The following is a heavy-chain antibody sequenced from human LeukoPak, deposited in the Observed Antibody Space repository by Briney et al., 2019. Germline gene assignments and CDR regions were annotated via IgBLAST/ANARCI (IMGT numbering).Heavy chain of an antibody. Sequence: GGSLRLSCAASGFTFGSYWMSWVRQAPGKGLEWVANIKQDGSEKNYVDSVRGRFTISRDNAEDSLYLQMNSLRSEDTAVYYCAAGGVYDLFDYWGQGSLVTVSS. CDR2: IKQDGSEK. J-gene: IGHJ4*02. CDR3: AAGGVYDLFDY. CDR1: GFTFGSYW. V-gene: IGHV3-7*03. D-gene: IGHD5/OR15-5a*01.